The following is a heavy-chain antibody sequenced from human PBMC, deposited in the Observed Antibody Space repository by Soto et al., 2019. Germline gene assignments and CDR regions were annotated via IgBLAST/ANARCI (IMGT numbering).Heavy chain of an antibody. CDR2: ISAYNGNT. CDR3: ARDNPPMGV. CDR1: GYTFTTYY. J-gene: IGHJ6*02. V-gene: IGHV1-18*01. Sequence: ASVKVSCKASGYTFTTYYISWVRQAPGQGLEGMGWISAYNGNTKYAQKLQGRVTMTTDTSTSTAYMELRSLRSDDTAVYYCARDNPPMGVWGQGTTVTVSS.